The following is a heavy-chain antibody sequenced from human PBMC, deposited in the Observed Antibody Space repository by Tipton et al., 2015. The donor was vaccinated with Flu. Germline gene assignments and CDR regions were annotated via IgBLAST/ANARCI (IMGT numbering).Heavy chain of an antibody. CDR1: GDSIRNDYF. Sequence: TLSLTCAVSGDSIRNDYFWGWIRQPPGKGLEWIGEINHSGSTNYNPSLKSRVTISVDTSKNQFSLKVTSLTAADTAVYYRARGSDNANVYLDYWGRGTLVTVSS. CDR3: ARGSDNANVYLDY. CDR2: INHSGST. D-gene: IGHD1-1*01. J-gene: IGHJ4*02. V-gene: IGHV4-34*01.